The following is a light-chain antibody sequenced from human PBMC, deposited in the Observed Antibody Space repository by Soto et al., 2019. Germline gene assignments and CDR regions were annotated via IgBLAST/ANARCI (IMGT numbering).Light chain of an antibody. CDR1: GSNLGRNY. Sequence: QSVLPQPPSVSATPGQKVTISCSGSGSNLGRNYVSWYQQLPGTAPKLLIYDNVYRFSGIPDRFSGSKSGTSATLGITGLQTGDEGDYYCGSWDNSLSSYVFGTGTKLTVL. CDR3: GSWDNSLSSYV. CDR2: DNV. V-gene: IGLV1-51*01. J-gene: IGLJ1*01.